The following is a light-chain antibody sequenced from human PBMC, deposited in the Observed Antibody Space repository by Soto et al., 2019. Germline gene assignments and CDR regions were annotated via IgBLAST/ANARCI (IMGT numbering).Light chain of an antibody. CDR2: KAF. CDR1: QSISSW. V-gene: IGKV1-5*03. CDR3: QQYNRYPLT. Sequence: DIQMTQSPSTLSASVGDRVTITCRASQSISSWLAWYQQKPGKAPKLLIYKAFSLESGVPSRFSGSGSGKEFTLTISSLQPDDFASEYCQQYNRYPLTFGGGTKVEIK. J-gene: IGKJ4*01.